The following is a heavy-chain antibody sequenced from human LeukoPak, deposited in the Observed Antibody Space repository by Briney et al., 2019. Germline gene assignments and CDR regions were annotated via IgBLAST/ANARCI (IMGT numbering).Heavy chain of an antibody. Sequence: PSETLSLTCTLSGGSISSYYWSWIRQPPGKGLEWIGYISYSGSTNYNASLKSRVTISVDTSKNQLSLKLSSVTAADTAVYYCARVDSGSYSAFDIWGQGTMVTVSS. CDR2: ISYSGST. J-gene: IGHJ3*02. CDR3: ARVDSGSYSAFDI. D-gene: IGHD1-26*01. V-gene: IGHV4-59*01. CDR1: GGSISSYY.